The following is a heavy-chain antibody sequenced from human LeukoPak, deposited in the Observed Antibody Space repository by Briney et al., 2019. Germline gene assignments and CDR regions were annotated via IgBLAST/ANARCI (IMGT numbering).Heavy chain of an antibody. V-gene: IGHV3-23*01. J-gene: IGHJ4*02. D-gene: IGHD2-15*01. CDR3: AKQLGYCSDGSCYFPY. CDR1: GFTFSSYN. CDR2: IRTNGAGT. Sequence: GGSLRLSCAASGFTFSSYNMNWVRRAPGQGLEWVSTIRTNGAGTHYADSVRGRFTISRDNSKSTLCLQMNSLRAEDTAVYYCAKQLGYCSDGSCYFPYWGQGTLVTVSS.